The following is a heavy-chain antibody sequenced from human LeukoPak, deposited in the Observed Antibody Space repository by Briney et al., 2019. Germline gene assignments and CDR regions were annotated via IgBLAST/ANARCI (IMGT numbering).Heavy chain of an antibody. CDR2: IYYSGST. Sequence: PSETLSLTCTVSGGSISSYYWSWIRQPPGKGLERIGYIYYSGSTNYNPSLKSRVTISVDTSKNQFSLKLSSVTAADTAVYYCARDSGGRDAFDIWGQGTMVTVSS. V-gene: IGHV4-59*01. CDR3: ARDSGGRDAFDI. J-gene: IGHJ3*02. D-gene: IGHD3-10*01. CDR1: GGSISSYY.